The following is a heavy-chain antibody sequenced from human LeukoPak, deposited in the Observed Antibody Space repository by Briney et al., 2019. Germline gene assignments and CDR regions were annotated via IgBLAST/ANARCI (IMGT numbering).Heavy chain of an antibody. CDR3: ARLTSGTHPNFDY. V-gene: IGHV4-59*08. D-gene: IGHD3-10*01. CDR2: VFYSGSI. CDR1: GGSISSYY. J-gene: IGHJ4*02. Sequence: SETLSLTCTVSGGSISSYYWSWIRQPPRKGLEWIGYVFYSGSINYNPSLKSRVTISIDASKNQFSLKLSSETAADTAVYYCARLTSGTHPNFDYWGQGTLVTVSS.